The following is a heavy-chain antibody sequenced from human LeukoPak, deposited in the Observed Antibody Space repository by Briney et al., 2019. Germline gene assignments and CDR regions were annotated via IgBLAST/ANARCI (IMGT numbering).Heavy chain of an antibody. CDR3: TKAVGGGRDAYDV. CDR2: IFDSGAPS. D-gene: IGHD3-16*01. J-gene: IGHJ3*01. V-gene: IGHV3-23*01. Sequence: GGSLRLSCAASGFTFSDYYMSWIRQAPGKGLEWVSSIFDSGAPSYYSDSVKGRFTISRDNSRDTFYLQMENLRAEDSATYYCTKAVGGGRDAYDVWGQGTRVIVSS. CDR1: GFTFSDYY.